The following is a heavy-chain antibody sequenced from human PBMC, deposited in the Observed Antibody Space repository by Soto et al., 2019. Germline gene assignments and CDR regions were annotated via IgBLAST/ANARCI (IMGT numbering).Heavy chain of an antibody. CDR1: GGSFSGYY. J-gene: IGHJ4*02. V-gene: IGHV4-34*01. Sequence: SEPMSLTCGVYGGSFSGYYWSWIRKPPGKGLEWIGEINHSGSTNYNPSLKSRVTISVDTSKNQFSLKLSSVTAADTAVYYCARGPLYMVRGVIALYYFDYWGQGTLVTVSS. D-gene: IGHD3-10*01. CDR2: INHSGST. CDR3: ARGPLYMVRGVIALYYFDY.